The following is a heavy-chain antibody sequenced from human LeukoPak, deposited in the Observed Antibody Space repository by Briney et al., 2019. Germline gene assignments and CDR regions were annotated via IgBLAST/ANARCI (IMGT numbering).Heavy chain of an antibody. D-gene: IGHD1-14*01. CDR2: INHSGST. V-gene: IGHV4-34*01. Sequence: SETLSLTCAVYGGSFSGYYWSWIRQPPGKGLEWIGEINHSGSTNYNPSLKSRVTISVDTSKDQFSLKLSSVTAADTAVYYCARGSNQHYYYYYYMDVWGKGTTVTVSS. CDR3: ARGSNQHYYYYYYMDV. J-gene: IGHJ6*03. CDR1: GGSFSGYY.